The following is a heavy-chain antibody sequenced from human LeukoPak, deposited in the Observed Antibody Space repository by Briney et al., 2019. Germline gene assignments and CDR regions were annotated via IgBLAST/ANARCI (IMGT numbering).Heavy chain of an antibody. CDR1: GFTFDDYT. CDR2: ISWDGGST. V-gene: IGHV3-43*01. D-gene: IGHD2-2*02. CDR3: AKDYCSSTSCYTHYYYMDV. Sequence: GGSLRLSCAASGFTFDDYTMHWVRQAPGKGLEWVSLISWDGGSTFYADSVKGRFTISRDNSKNSLYLQMNSLRTEDTALYYCAKDYCSSTSCYTHYYYMDVWGKGTTVTVSS. J-gene: IGHJ6*03.